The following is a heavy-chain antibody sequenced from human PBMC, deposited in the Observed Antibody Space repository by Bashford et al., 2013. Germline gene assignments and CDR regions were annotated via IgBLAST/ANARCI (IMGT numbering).Heavy chain of an antibody. Sequence: SSETLSLTCTVSGGSISSSSYYWGWIRQPPGKGLEWIGEINHSGSTNYNPSLKSRVTISVDTSKNQFSLKLSSVTAADTAVYYCARGSPEYYDFWSGTNDAEYFQHWGQGTRGHRLL. J-gene: IGHJ1*01. D-gene: IGHD3-3*01. CDR2: INHSGST. CDR1: GGSISSSSYY. V-gene: IGHV4-39*07. CDR3: ARGSPEYYDFWSGTNDAEYFQH.